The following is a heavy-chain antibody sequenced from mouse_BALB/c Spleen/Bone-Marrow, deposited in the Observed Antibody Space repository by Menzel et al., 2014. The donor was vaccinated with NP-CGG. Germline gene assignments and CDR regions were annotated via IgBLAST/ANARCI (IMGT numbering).Heavy chain of an antibody. CDR3: ASSAYS. D-gene: IGHD2-10*01. J-gene: IGHJ3*01. Sequence: EVQLQESGAELVKPGASVKLSCTAPDFNIKDTYMHWVKQRPEQGLEWIGRIDPANGNTKYDPKFQGKATITADTSSNTAYLQLSSLTSEDTAVYYCASSAYSWGQGTLVTVSA. CDR2: IDPANGNT. CDR1: DFNIKDTY. V-gene: IGHV14-3*02.